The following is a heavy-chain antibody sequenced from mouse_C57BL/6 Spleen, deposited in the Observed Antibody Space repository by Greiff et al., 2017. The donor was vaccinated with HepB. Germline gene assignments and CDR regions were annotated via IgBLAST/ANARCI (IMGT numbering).Heavy chain of an antibody. V-gene: IGHV5-4*03. J-gene: IGHJ1*03. CDR3: APYSNYRYFDV. Sequence: DVMLVESGGGLVKPGGSLKLSCAASGFTFSSYAMSWVRQTPEKRLEWVATISDGGSYTYYPDNVKGRFTISRDNAKNNLYLQMSHLKSEDTAMYYCAPYSNYRYFDVWGTGTTVTVSS. CDR2: ISDGGSYT. D-gene: IGHD2-5*01. CDR1: GFTFSSYA.